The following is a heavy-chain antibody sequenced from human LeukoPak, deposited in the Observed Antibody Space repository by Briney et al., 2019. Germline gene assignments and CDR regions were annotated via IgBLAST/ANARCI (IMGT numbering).Heavy chain of an antibody. D-gene: IGHD3-3*01. V-gene: IGHV4-61*02. Sequence: SQTLSLTCTVSGGSISSGSYYWSWIRQPAGKGLEWIGRIYTSGSTNYNPSLKSRVTISVDTSKNQFSLKLSSVTAADTAVYYCARDLGYDFWSGYYRTGDYMDVWGKGTTVTVSS. CDR3: ARDLGYDFWSGYYRTGDYMDV. J-gene: IGHJ6*03. CDR2: IYTSGST. CDR1: GGSISSGSYY.